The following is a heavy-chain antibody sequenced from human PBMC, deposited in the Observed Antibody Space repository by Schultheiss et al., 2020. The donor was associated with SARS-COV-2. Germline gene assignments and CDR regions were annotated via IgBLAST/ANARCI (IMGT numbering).Heavy chain of an antibody. V-gene: IGHV5-10-1*01. Sequence: GESLKISCKGSGYSFTSYWISWVRQMPGKGLEWMGRIDPSDSHTKYSPSFQGHVTISADKSITTAYLQWSNLKASDTAMYYCARHGGAGNYFDYWGQGTLVTVSS. CDR2: IDPSDSHT. CDR1: GYSFTSYW. D-gene: IGHD1-26*01. J-gene: IGHJ4*02. CDR3: ARHGGAGNYFDY.